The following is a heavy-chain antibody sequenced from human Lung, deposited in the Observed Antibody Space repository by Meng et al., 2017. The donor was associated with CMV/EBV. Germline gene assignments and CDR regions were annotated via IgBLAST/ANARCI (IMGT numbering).Heavy chain of an antibody. Sequence: SVXVSXXASGYTLTNYYIHWVRQAPGQGLEWMGIINPSDNTTIYAQKFQGRVTMTRDTSTSTVYMELSSLRSDDTALYYCARDLGYSSSWYFQYYFDCWGQGXLVTVSS. CDR3: ARDLGYSSSWYFQYYFDC. D-gene: IGHD6-13*01. CDR2: INPSDNTT. J-gene: IGHJ4*02. CDR1: GYTLTNYY. V-gene: IGHV1-46*01.